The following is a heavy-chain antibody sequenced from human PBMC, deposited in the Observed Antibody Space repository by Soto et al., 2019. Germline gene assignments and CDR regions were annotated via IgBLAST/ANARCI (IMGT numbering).Heavy chain of an antibody. J-gene: IGHJ6*02. D-gene: IGHD3-10*01. Sequence: GASVKVSCKASGFSFSDYFMHWVRQAPGQGLEWMGIINPSGDSRNYAQKFQGRVTITADKSTSTAYMELSSLRSEDTAVYYCARDRDGGHYYGSCGMDVWGQGTTVTVSS. CDR3: ARDRDGGHYYGSCGMDV. CDR2: INPSGDSR. V-gene: IGHV1-46*01. CDR1: GFSFSDYF.